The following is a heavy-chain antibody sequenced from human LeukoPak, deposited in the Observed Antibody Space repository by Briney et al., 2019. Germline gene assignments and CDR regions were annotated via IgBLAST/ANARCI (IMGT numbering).Heavy chain of an antibody. D-gene: IGHD2-15*01. V-gene: IGHV1-46*01. CDR1: GYTFTSYY. CDR3: ARDLEAYCSGGSCYLGTIDY. CDR2: INPSGGST. J-gene: IGHJ4*02. Sequence: ASVKVSCKASGYTFTSYYMHWVRQAPGQGLEWMGIINPSGGSTSYAQKFQGRVTMTRDTSTSTVYMELRSLRSDDTAVYYCARDLEAYCSGGSCYLGTIDYWGQGTLVTVSS.